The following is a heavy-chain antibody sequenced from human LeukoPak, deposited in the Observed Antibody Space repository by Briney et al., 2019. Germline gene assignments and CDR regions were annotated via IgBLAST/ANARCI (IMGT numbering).Heavy chain of an antibody. D-gene: IGHD3-22*01. CDR1: AFTFSTYG. CDR2: IRYDGSNK. CDR3: ARLLADTMIGVWYYFDY. V-gene: IGHV3-30*02. J-gene: IGHJ4*02. Sequence: GGSLRLSCAASAFTFSTYGMHWVRQAPGKGLEWVAFIRYDGSNKYYADSVKGRFTISRDNSKNTLYLQMNSLRAEDTAVYYCARLLADTMIGVWYYFDYWGQGTLVTVSS.